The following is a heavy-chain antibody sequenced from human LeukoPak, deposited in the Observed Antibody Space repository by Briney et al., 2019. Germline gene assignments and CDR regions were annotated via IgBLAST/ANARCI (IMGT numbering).Heavy chain of an antibody. V-gene: IGHV4-59*08. D-gene: IGHD3-10*01. Sequence: SETLSLTCTVSGGSISSYYWSWIRQPPGKGLEWIGYIYYSGSTNYNPSLKSRVTISVDTSKNQFSLKLSSVTAADTAVYYCARHRGGSGSYSDYWGQGTLVTVSS. CDR2: IYYSGST. CDR3: ARHRGGSGSYSDY. J-gene: IGHJ4*02. CDR1: GGSISSYY.